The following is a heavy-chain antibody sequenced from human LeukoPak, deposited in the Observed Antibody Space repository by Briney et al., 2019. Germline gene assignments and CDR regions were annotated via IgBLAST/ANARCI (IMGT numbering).Heavy chain of an antibody. CDR3: ANSDY. CDR2: IKPDGSET. CDR1: GFSLSSYW. J-gene: IGHJ4*02. V-gene: IGHV3-7*03. Sequence: GGSLRLSCAASGFSLSSYWMSWVRQAPGKGLEWVADIKPDGSETAYVDSVKGRFTISRDNSKNTLYLQMNSLRAEDTAVYYCANSDYWGQGTLVTVSS.